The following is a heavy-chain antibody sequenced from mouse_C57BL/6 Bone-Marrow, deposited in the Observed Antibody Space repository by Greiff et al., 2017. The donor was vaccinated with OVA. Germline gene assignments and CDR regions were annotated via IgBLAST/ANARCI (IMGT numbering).Heavy chain of an antibody. CDR2: IDPSDSYT. J-gene: IGHJ3*01. Sequence: QVQLQQPGAELVKPGASVKLSCKASGYTFTSYWMQWVKQRPGQGLEWIGEIDPSDSYTNYNQKFKGKATLTVDTSSSTAYMQRSSLTSEDAAVYYCARYYYGSSSWLAYWGQGTLVTVSA. CDR3: ARYYYGSSSWLAY. V-gene: IGHV1-50*01. CDR1: GYTFTSYW. D-gene: IGHD1-1*01.